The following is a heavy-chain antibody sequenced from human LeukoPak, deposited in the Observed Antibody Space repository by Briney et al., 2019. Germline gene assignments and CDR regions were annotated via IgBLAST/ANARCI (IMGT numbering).Heavy chain of an antibody. CDR3: ASLLCYGDLIDHFGMDV. V-gene: IGHV1-24*01. CDR2: FDPESGET. Sequence: ASVKVSCKVSGHSLTELSMHWVRQAPGKGLEWMGGFDPESGETVYAQKFQARFTMTEVAPTDTVYMELSSLTLEDTAVYYCASLLCYGDLIDHFGMDVWGKGTTVIVSS. D-gene: IGHD3-10*01. CDR1: GHSLTELS. J-gene: IGHJ6*04.